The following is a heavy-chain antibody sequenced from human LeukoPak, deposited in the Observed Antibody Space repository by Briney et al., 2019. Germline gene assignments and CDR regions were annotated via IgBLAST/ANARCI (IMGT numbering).Heavy chain of an antibody. D-gene: IGHD3-22*01. Sequence: ASVKVSCKASGYTFTGYYMHWVRQAPGQGLEWMGWINPNSGGTNYAQKFQGRVTMTRDTSISTAYMELSRLRSDDTAVYYCARDLDYYDSSGYYSLNYWGQGTLVSVSS. V-gene: IGHV1-2*02. CDR2: INPNSGGT. CDR3: ARDLDYYDSSGYYSLNY. CDR1: GYTFTGYY. J-gene: IGHJ4*02.